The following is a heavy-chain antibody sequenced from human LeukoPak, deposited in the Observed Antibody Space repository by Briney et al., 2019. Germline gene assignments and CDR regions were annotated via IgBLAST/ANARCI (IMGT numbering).Heavy chain of an antibody. J-gene: IGHJ5*02. D-gene: IGHD3-10*01. CDR2: ISYDGSNK. CDR1: GFTFSSYA. CDR3: ARDSGDTMVRGVIKGKWFDP. Sequence: PGRSLRLSCAASGFTFSSYAMHWVRQAPGKGLEWVAVISYDGSNKYYADSVKGRFTISRDNSKNTLYLQMNSLRAEDTAVYYCARDSGDTMVRGVIKGKWFDPWGQGTLVTVSS. V-gene: IGHV3-30-3*01.